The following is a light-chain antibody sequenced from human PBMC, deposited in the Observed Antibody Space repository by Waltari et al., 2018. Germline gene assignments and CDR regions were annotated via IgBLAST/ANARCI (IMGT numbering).Light chain of an antibody. CDR1: SSDVGDYNY. CDR2: DVT. J-gene: IGLJ2*01. Sequence: QSALTQPASVSGSPGQSITISCTGTSSDVGDYNYVPWYQQHPGKAPKVLIYDVTNRPSGVSNRFSGSKSGNTASLTISGLQAEDEADYYCSSYVRGTITVVFGGGTKLTVL. CDR3: SSYVRGTITVV. V-gene: IGLV2-14*01.